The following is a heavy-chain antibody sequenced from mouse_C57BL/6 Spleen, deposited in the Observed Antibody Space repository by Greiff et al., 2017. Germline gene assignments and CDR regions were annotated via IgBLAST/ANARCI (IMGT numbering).Heavy chain of an antibody. D-gene: IGHD2-2*01. V-gene: IGHV1-26*01. J-gene: IGHJ4*01. CDR2: INPNNGGT. CDR1: GYTFTDYY. Sequence: VQLQQSGPELVKPGASVKISCKASGYTFTDYYMNWVKQSHGKSLEWIGDINPNNGGTSYNQTFKGKATLTVDKSSSTAYMELRSLTSEDSAVXYCARERDLLWLEDDAMDYWGQGTSVTVSS. CDR3: ARERDLLWLEDDAMDY.